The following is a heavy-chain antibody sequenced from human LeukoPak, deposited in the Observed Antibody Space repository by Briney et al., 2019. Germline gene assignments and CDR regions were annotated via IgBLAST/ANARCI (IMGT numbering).Heavy chain of an antibody. CDR2: LSDTGDSR. J-gene: IGHJ4*02. Sequence: GSLRLSCAASGFTLSKHPMYWVRQAPGKGLEWVSSLSDTGDSRHYADSVKGRFTISRDSARSALYLQMNSLRAEDTAVYYCAKGDCAGGSCYFDDWGQGSQVTVSS. CDR1: GFTLSKHP. V-gene: IGHV3-23*01. CDR3: AKGDCAGGSCYFDD. D-gene: IGHD2-8*02.